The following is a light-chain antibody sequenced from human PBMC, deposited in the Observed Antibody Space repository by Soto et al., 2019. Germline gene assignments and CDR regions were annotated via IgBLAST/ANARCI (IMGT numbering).Light chain of an antibody. CDR1: QDITKY. J-gene: IGKJ3*01. V-gene: IGKV1-33*01. CDR3: QQYDNLPLT. Sequence: DIQMTQSPSSLSASVGDRVTITCQASQDITKYLNWYQQKPGIAPKVLISYGSNLETGVPPRFSGSGSGTDFTLTIIGLQPEDFATYYCQQYDNLPLTSGPRTQVEMK. CDR2: YGS.